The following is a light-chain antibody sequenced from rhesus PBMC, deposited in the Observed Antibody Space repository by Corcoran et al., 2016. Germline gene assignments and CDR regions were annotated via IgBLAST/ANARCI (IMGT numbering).Light chain of an antibody. CDR2: DAS. Sequence: DIQMTQSPSSLSASVGDTVTITCQASQGISKYLAWYPQKPGKAPKLLIYDASTLKSGVPSRFSGSGSGTECTLTISSLQPEDFATYYGQQHNSYPWTFGQGTKVEIK. CDR3: QQHNSYPWT. J-gene: IGKJ1*01. V-gene: IGKV1-25*01. CDR1: QGISKY.